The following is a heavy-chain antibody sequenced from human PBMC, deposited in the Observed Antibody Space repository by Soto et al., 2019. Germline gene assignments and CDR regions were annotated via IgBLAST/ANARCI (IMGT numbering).Heavy chain of an antibody. CDR2: IVVGSGNT. CDR1: GFTFTSSA. Sequence: SVKVSCKASGFTFTSSAVQCVRQARGQLLEWIGWIVVGSGNTNYAQKFQERVTITRDMSTSTAYMELSSLRSEDTAVYYCAAGLGAPRGFYWGQGTLVTVSS. D-gene: IGHD3-16*01. CDR3: AAGLGAPRGFY. V-gene: IGHV1-58*01. J-gene: IGHJ4*02.